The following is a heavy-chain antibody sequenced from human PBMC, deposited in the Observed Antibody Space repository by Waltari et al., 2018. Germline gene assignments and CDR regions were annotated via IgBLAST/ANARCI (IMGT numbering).Heavy chain of an antibody. D-gene: IGHD3-22*01. CDR1: GFPFRSYR. J-gene: IGHJ2*01. CDR3: ARGLDSGYYSSWYFDL. V-gene: IGHV3-48*02. Sequence: EVQLVESGGGLVQPGGSMRLSCAASGFPFRSYRMNWVRQAPGKGLEWISYISSGSSTIYYADSVKGRFTISRDNAKNSLYLQMNSLRDEDTAVYYCARGLDSGYYSSWYFDLWGRGTLVTVSS. CDR2: ISSGSSTI.